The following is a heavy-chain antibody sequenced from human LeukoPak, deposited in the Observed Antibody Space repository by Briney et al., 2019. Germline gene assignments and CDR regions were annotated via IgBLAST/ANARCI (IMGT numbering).Heavy chain of an antibody. J-gene: IGHJ4*02. V-gene: IGHV4-34*01. CDR1: GGSFSGYY. D-gene: IGHD6-19*01. CDR3: VRHSGWYFGY. Sequence: PSETLSLTCAVYGGSFSGYYWSWIRQPPGKGLEWIGEINHSGSTNYNPSLKSRVTISVDTSKNQFSLKLSFVTAADTAVYYCVRHSGWYFGYWGQGTLVTVSS. CDR2: INHSGST.